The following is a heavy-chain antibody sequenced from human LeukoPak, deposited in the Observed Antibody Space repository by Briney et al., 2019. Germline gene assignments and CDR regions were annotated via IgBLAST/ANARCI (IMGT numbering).Heavy chain of an antibody. J-gene: IGHJ3*02. CDR2: NNGGGTT. D-gene: IGHD3-16*01. CDR1: GFSVSSYY. Sequence: GGSLRLSCAASGFSVSSYYMSWVRQAPGKGLEWVSVNNGGGTTYYADSVKGRFTISRDNSKNTLYFQMNSLRAEDTAVYYCARVALYALDIWGQGTMVTVSS. V-gene: IGHV3-53*01. CDR3: ARVALYALDI.